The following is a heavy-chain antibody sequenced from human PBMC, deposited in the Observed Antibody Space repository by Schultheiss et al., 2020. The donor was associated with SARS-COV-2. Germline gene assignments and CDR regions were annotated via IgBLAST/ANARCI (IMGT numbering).Heavy chain of an antibody. Sequence: SETLSLTCAVSGGSISSGGYYWSWIRQHPGKGLEWIGSIYYSGSTYYNPSLKSRVTISVDTSKNQFSLKLSSVTAADTAVYYCARGVVEVRRWFDPWGQGTLVTVSS. V-gene: IGHV4-39*02. CDR3: ARGVVEVRRWFDP. CDR1: GGSISSGGYY. CDR2: IYYSGST. D-gene: IGHD2-15*01. J-gene: IGHJ5*02.